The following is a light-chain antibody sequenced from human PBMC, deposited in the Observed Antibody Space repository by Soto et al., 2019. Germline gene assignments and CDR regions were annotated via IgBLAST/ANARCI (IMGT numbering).Light chain of an antibody. Sequence: DIQMTQSPSTLSASVGDRVTITCRASQSVSGWLGWYQQKPGKAPKLLIYKASTLQSGVPSRFSGSGSGTEFTLTISSLQPEDFATYYCQQENNYPLTFGQGTKVEIK. J-gene: IGKJ1*01. CDR2: KAS. CDR3: QQENNYPLT. V-gene: IGKV1-5*03. CDR1: QSVSGW.